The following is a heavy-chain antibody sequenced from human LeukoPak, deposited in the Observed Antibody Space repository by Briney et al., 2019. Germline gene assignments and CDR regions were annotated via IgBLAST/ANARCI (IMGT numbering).Heavy chain of an antibody. D-gene: IGHD5-12*01. V-gene: IGHV3-21*01. CDR3: ARGRGYSGYDGDY. Sequence: GGSLRLSCAASGFTFSSYSVNWVRQAPGKGLEWVSSISSSSSYIYYADSVKGRFTISRDNAKNSLYLQMNSLRAEDTAVYYCARGRGYSGYDGDYWGQGTLVTVSS. CDR1: GFTFSSYS. J-gene: IGHJ4*02. CDR2: ISSSSSYI.